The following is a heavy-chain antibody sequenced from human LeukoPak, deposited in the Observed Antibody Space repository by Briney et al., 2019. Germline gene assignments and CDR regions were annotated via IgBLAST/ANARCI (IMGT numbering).Heavy chain of an antibody. CDR3: ASQYCSGGSCYLDY. CDR2: IYYSGST. V-gene: IGHV4-59*01. D-gene: IGHD2-15*01. CDR1: GGSISSYY. J-gene: IGHJ4*02. Sequence: KASETLSLTCTVSGGSISSYYWSWIRQPPGKGLEWIGYIYYSGSTNYNPSLKSRVTISVDTSKNQFSLKLSSVTAADTAVYYCASQYCSGGSCYLDYWGQGTLVTVSS.